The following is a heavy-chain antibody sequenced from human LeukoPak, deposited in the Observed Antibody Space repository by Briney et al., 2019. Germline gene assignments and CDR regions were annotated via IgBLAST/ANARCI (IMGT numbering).Heavy chain of an antibody. CDR2: ISSSGSTI. CDR1: GFTFSSYE. D-gene: IGHD3-22*01. CDR3: ARVASYERYYYDSSGYYY. Sequence: PGGSLRLSCAASGFTFSSYEMNWVRQAPGKGLEWVSYISSSGSTIYYADSVKGRFTISRDNAKNSLYLQMNSLRAEDTAVYYCARVASYERYYYDSSGYYYWGQGTLVTVSS. J-gene: IGHJ4*02. V-gene: IGHV3-48*03.